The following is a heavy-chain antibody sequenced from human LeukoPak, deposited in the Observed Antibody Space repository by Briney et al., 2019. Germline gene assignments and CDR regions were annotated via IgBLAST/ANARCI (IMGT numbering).Heavy chain of an antibody. Sequence: GGSLRLSCAASGFTFSSYWMSWVRQAPGKGLEWVANIKQDGSEKYYVDSVKGRFTISRDNAKNSLYLQMNSLRAEDTAVYYCASSSLDFWSGYQDYWGQGTLVTVSS. CDR3: ASSSLDFWSGYQDY. D-gene: IGHD3-3*01. J-gene: IGHJ4*02. V-gene: IGHV3-7*01. CDR1: GFTFSSYW. CDR2: IKQDGSEK.